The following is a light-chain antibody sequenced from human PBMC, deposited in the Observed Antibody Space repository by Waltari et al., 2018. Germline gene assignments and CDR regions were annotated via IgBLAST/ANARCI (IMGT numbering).Light chain of an antibody. J-gene: IGLJ3*02. Sequence: QSVLTQPPSVSGAPGPRVTISCTGSSSNIGAGYDVHWYQQLPGTAPKLLIYGNSNRPSGVPDRFYGSKSGTSASLAIIGLQAEDEADYYCQSYDSSLGGWVFGGGTKLTVL. V-gene: IGLV1-40*01. CDR1: SSNIGAGYD. CDR2: GNS. CDR3: QSYDSSLGGWV.